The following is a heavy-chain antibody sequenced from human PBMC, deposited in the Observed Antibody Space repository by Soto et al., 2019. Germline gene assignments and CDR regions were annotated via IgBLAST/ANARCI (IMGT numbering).Heavy chain of an antibody. J-gene: IGHJ4*02. V-gene: IGHV4-39*01. CDR3: ARPLYYDILTGYLY. CDR1: GGSINSNSYY. CDR2: NYPSGNP. Sequence: SETLSLTCTVSGGSINSNSYYCNWIRQHPGKGLEWIGCNYPSGNPYYNPSLKSRVTISVDTSKNQFSLKLSSVTAADTAVYYCARPLYYDILTGYLYWGQGTLVTVSS. D-gene: IGHD3-9*01.